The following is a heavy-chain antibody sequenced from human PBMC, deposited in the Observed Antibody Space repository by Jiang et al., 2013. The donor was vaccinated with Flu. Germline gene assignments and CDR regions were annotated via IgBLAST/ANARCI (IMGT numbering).Heavy chain of an antibody. CDR1: GYTLTELS. V-gene: IGHV1-24*01. Sequence: SVKVSCKVSGYTLTELSMHWVRQAPGKGLEWMGGFDPEDGETIYAQKFQGRVTMTEDTSTDTAYMELSSLRSEDTAVYYCATDTLTYYYDSSGYYYFDIWGQGTMVTVSS. D-gene: IGHD3-22*01. CDR2: FDPEDGET. CDR3: ATDTLTYYYDSSGYYYFDI. J-gene: IGHJ3*02.